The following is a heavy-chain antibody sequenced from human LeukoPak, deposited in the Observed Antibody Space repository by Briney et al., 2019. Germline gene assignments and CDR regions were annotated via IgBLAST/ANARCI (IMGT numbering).Heavy chain of an antibody. CDR2: MNPKSGAT. CDR1: GYRFTGYY. Sequence: GASVKVSCKTSGYRFTGYYLHWVRQAPGQGLEWMGWMNPKSGATDYAREFQGRVTMTRDTSISTAYMELTRLRSDDTAVYFCARGSDYDDYFYMDFWGKGTTVTVSS. V-gene: IGHV1-2*02. J-gene: IGHJ6*03. CDR3: ARGSDYDDYFYMDF.